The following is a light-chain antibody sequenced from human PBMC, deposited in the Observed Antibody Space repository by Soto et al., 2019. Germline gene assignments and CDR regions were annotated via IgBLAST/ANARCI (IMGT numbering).Light chain of an antibody. Sequence: QSVLTQPPSASGTPGQRVTISCSGSTSNIGGNVVNWYQQLPGTAPKLLIYSNNERPSGVPDRFSGSKSGTSASLAISGLQSEDEAEYYCAAWDDSLNSPVFGGGTKLTVL. CDR3: AAWDDSLNSPV. CDR2: SNN. J-gene: IGLJ3*02. CDR1: TSNIGGNV. V-gene: IGLV1-44*01.